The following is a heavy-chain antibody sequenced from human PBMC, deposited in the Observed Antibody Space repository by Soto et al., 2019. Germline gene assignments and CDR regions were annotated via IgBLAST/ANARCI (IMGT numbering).Heavy chain of an antibody. D-gene: IGHD3-9*01. J-gene: IGHJ6*02. CDR1: RGSISSYY. Sequence: SETLSLTCTVSRGSISSYYWNWIRQPAGKGLVWIGRIYTSGSTNYNPSLKSRVTMSVDTSKNQFSLKLSSVTAADTAVYYCARGENSQHYDILTGYAKYYGMDVWGQGTTVTVSS. V-gene: IGHV4-4*07. CDR2: IYTSGST. CDR3: ARGENSQHYDILTGYAKYYGMDV.